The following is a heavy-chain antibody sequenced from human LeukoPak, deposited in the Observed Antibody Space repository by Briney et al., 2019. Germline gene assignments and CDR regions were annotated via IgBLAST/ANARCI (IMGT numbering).Heavy chain of an antibody. CDR2: IYHSGST. V-gene: IGHV4-30-2*01. Sequence: SQTLSLTCAVSGGSISSGGYSWSWIRQPPGKGLEWIGYIYHSGSTYYSPSLKSRVTISVDRSQNQFSLKLSSVTAADTAVYYCARTLWFGETEYYFDYWGQGTLVTVSS. CDR3: ARTLWFGETEYYFDY. CDR1: GGSISSGGYS. J-gene: IGHJ4*02. D-gene: IGHD3-10*01.